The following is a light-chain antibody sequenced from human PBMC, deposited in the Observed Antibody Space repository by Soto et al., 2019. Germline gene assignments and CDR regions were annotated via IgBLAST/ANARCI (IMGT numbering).Light chain of an antibody. CDR2: EVS. CDR1: HILLQSDGKTY. J-gene: IGKJ5*01. CDR3: MQSIQLPIT. V-gene: IGKV2D-29*01. Sequence: DIVMTQTPLSLSVTPGQSAFISCKSSHILLQSDGKTYLFWYLQKPGQPPQLLTYEVSRRLSGVPDRISGSGSGTDFTLKISRVEAVDVGVYYCMQSIQLPITFGQGTRLEIK.